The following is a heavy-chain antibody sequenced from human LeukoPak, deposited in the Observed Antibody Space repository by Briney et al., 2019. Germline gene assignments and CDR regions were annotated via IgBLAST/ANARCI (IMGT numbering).Heavy chain of an antibody. CDR1: GFTFTGYY. Sequence: GASVKVSCKASGFTFTGYYMHWVRRAPGQGLEYMGRINPISGGTVYAQKFQGRVTMTRDTSITTAYMELTRLTSDDTAVYYCASYCSSTSCYSEYWGQGTLVTVSS. J-gene: IGHJ4*02. V-gene: IGHV1-2*06. CDR2: INPISGGT. CDR3: ASYCSSTSCYSEY. D-gene: IGHD2-2*01.